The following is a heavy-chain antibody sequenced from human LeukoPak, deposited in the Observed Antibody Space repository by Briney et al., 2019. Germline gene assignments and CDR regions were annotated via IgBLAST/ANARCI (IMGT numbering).Heavy chain of an antibody. Sequence: PSETLSLTCTVSGGSISSYYWSWIRQPPGKGLEWIGYIYYSGSTNYNPSLKSRVTISVDTSKNQFSLKLSSVTAADTAVYYCARERAYGDYAFDYWGQRTLVTVSS. V-gene: IGHV4-59*01. J-gene: IGHJ4*02. CDR3: ARERAYGDYAFDY. CDR1: GGSISSYY. CDR2: IYYSGST. D-gene: IGHD4-17*01.